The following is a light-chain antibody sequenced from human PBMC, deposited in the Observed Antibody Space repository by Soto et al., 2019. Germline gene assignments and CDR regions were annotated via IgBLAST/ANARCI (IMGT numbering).Light chain of an antibody. V-gene: IGKV1-5*03. CDR3: QQYDTYWT. Sequence: DIQMTQSPSTLSASVGDRVIITCRASQSISSWLACYQQKPGKTPKLLIYKASTLESGVPSRFSGSGSVTDFTLPISGLQPDDFATYYCQQYDTYWTFGQGTKVEIK. J-gene: IGKJ1*01. CDR2: KAS. CDR1: QSISSW.